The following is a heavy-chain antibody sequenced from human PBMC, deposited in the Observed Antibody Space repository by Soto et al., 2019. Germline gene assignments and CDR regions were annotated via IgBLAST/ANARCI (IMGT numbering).Heavy chain of an antibody. D-gene: IGHD3-3*01. Sequence: PSETLSLTCTVSGASISSGDYYWTWTRQSPGKGLEWIGHVSYSGSTSSNPSLKSRITISVDTSKNQFSLKLNSVTAADTAVYYCVRALGSRFLEWPRFDPWGQGTLVTVSS. CDR1: GASISSGDYY. CDR3: VRALGSRFLEWPRFDP. CDR2: VSYSGST. V-gene: IGHV4-30-4*01. J-gene: IGHJ5*02.